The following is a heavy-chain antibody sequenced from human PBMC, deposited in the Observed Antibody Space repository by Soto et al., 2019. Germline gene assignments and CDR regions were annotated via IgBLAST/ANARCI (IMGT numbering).Heavy chain of an antibody. CDR1: GGSISSNSHY. V-gene: IGHV4-39*01. J-gene: IGHJ4*02. CDR2: IYYSGST. D-gene: IGHD2-2*02. Sequence: SETLSLTCTVSGGSISSNSHYWGWIRQPPGKGLEWIGSIYYSGSTYYNPSLKSRVTISVDTSKNQFSLKLSSVTAADTAVYYCATIPATTILTDYWGQGTLVTVSS. CDR3: ATIPATTILTDY.